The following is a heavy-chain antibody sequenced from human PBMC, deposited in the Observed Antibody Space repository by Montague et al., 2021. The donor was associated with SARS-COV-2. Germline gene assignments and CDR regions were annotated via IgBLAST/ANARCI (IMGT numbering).Heavy chain of an antibody. CDR3: ARKGSGRSDLAY. CDR1: GGSISSSNYY. J-gene: IGHJ4*02. V-gene: IGHV4-39*07. D-gene: IGHD1-26*01. CDR2: MYYSGST. Sequence: SETLSLTCTVSGGSISSSNYYWGWIRQPPGKGLEWIGNMYYSGSTYYNPSLKSRVTISIDTSKNQFSLKLSSVTAADTAGYYCARKGSGRSDLAYWGQGTLVTVSS.